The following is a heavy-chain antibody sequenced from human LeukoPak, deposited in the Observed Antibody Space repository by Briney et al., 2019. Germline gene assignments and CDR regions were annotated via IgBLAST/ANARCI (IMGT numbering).Heavy chain of an antibody. V-gene: IGHV4-39*01. J-gene: IGHJ4*02. D-gene: IGHD3/OR15-3a*01. CDR3: ARQTGSGLFILP. CDR2: IYYSGST. Sequence: SETLSLTCTVSGGSISSSSYYWGWIRQPPGKGLEWIGNIYYSGSTHYNPSLKSQVSISIDTSKNQFSLRLTSVTAADTAVYYCARQTGSGLFILPGGQGTLVTVSS. CDR1: GGSISSSSYY.